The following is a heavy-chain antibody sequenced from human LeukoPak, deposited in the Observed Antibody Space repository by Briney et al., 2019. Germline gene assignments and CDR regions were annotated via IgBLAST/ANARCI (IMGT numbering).Heavy chain of an antibody. J-gene: IGHJ4*02. D-gene: IGHD2-15*01. Sequence: GSLRLSCAASEFTFSSYWMSWVRQAPGKGLEWEASIKQDGSEKYYVDSVRGRFTISRDNANNSLYLQMNCLRAEDTAMYYCARDGGYCSGGTCYSTHWGQGSLVTVSS. V-gene: IGHV3-7*03. CDR2: IKQDGSEK. CDR3: ARDGGYCSGGTCYSTH. CDR1: EFTFSSYW.